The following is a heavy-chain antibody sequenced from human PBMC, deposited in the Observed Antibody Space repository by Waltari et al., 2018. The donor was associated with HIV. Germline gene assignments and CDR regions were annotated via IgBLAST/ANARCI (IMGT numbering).Heavy chain of an antibody. V-gene: IGHV4-4*02. CDR2: IYHTGNT. J-gene: IGHJ4*02. D-gene: IGHD4-17*01. Sequence: QAQLQESGPGLVKPSETLSLSCTVSGASISSSKWWSWVRQSPGKGLEWIGEIYHTGNTNFNPSLKSRVTLSIDKAKKTISFNLSSVTATDTAIYFCARVRDSGDYGHFDSWGRGTLVIVS. CDR1: GASISSSKW. CDR3: ARVRDSGDYGHFDS.